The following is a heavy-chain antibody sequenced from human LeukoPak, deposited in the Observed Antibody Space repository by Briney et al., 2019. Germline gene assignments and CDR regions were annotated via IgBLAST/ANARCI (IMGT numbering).Heavy chain of an antibody. D-gene: IGHD5/OR15-5a*01. V-gene: IGHV3-53*01. CDR1: GFTFSSNY. J-gene: IGHJ4*02. CDR2: IYFGGTT. Sequence: GGSLRLSCAASGFTFSSNYMTWVRQAPGQGLEWVSVIYFGGTTYYADSVKGRFTIFRDNSKNTVYLQMNSLRVEDTAVYYCARGDGVYVYWGQGTLVTVSS. CDR3: ARGDGVYVY.